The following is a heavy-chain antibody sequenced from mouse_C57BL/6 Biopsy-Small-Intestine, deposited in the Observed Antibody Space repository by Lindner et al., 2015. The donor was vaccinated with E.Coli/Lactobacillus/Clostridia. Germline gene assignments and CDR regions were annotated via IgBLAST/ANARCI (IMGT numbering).Heavy chain of an antibody. D-gene: IGHD2-3*01. J-gene: IGHJ3*01. CDR1: GYTFTSFW. V-gene: IGHV1-7*01. CDR3: ARSYYDGYHTF. Sequence: VQLQESGAELAKPGASVKMSCKASGYTFTSFWMHWVKQRPGQGLEWIGYINPSSGYTEYNQKFKDKATLTADKSSGTAYMQLSSLTSEDSAVYYCARSYYDGYHTFWGQGTLVTVSA. CDR2: INPSSGYT.